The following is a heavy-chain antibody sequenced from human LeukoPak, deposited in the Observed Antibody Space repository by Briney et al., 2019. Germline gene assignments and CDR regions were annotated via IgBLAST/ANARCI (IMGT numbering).Heavy chain of an antibody. CDR2: ISWDSGSV. CDR1: GFTFDDYA. D-gene: IGHD3-10*01. J-gene: IGHJ4*02. V-gene: IGHV3-9*01. Sequence: GGSLRLSCAASGFTFDDYAMHWIRQVPGKGLEWVSAISWDSGSVVYADSVKGRFTISRDNAKNSLYLQMNSLTAEDTALYYCAKDIYAPMLWFGIDYWGQGTLVTVS. CDR3: AKDIYAPMLWFGIDY.